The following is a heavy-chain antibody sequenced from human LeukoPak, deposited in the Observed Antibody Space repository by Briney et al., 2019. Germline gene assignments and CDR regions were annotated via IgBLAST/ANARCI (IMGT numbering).Heavy chain of an antibody. CDR3: ARDQRQQLS. CDR2: INHSGST. CDR1: GGSFSGYY. V-gene: IGHV4-34*01. Sequence: SETLSLTCAVYGGSFSGYYWSWIRQPPGKGLEWIGEINHSGSTYYNPSLKSRVTISVDTSKNQFSLKLSSVTAADTAVYYCARDQRQQLSWGQGTLVTVSS. D-gene: IGHD6-13*01. J-gene: IGHJ4*02.